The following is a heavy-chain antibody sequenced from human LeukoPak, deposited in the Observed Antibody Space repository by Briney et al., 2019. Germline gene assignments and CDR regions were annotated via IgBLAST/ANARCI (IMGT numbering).Heavy chain of an antibody. D-gene: IGHD3-10*01. CDR3: AKPMGGGSGSYYRDYPNYFDY. J-gene: IGHJ4*02. Sequence: GGSLRPSCAASGFTLSSYWMSWVRQAPGKGLEWVANIKKDGSEKYYVDSVKGRFTISRDNSKNSLYLQMNSLRAEDTALYYCAKPMGGGSGSYYRDYPNYFDYWGQGTLVTVSS. CDR1: GFTLSSYW. V-gene: IGHV3-7*03. CDR2: IKKDGSEK.